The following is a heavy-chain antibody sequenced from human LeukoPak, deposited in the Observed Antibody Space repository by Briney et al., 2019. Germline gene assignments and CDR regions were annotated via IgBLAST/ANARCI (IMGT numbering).Heavy chain of an antibody. D-gene: IGHD4-17*01. CDR3: TRMTTGHDY. CDR2: INHSGYT. J-gene: IGHJ4*02. CDR1: GVSFDDYY. Sequence: SETLSLTCAVSGVSFDDYYWACVRQTPGKGLEWIGEINHSGYTNDSPSLKSRVTLSIDTSRKQFSLNLRSVTVADAGIYYCTRMTTGHDYWGQGTLVTVSS. V-gene: IGHV4-34*01.